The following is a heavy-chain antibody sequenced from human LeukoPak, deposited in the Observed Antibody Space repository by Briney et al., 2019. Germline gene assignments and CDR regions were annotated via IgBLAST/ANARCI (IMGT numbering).Heavy chain of an antibody. CDR1: GFIFSSYS. V-gene: IGHV3-21*04. CDR3: ARANSGYDLAPFDY. J-gene: IGHJ4*02. CDR2: ISSSSSYI. D-gene: IGHD5-12*01. Sequence: GGSLRLSCVASGFIFSSYSMNWVRQAPGKGLEWVSSISSSSSYIYYADSVKGRFTISRDNAKNSLYLQMNSLRAEDTALYYCARANSGYDLAPFDYWGQGTLVTVSS.